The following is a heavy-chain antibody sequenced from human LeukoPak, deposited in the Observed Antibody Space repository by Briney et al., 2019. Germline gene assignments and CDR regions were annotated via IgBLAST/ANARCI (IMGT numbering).Heavy chain of an antibody. D-gene: IGHD6-13*01. CDR1: GGTFSSYA. Sequence: ASVKVSCKASGGTFSSYAISWVRQAPGQGLEWMGWINAGNGNTKYSQKFQGRVTITRDTSASTAYMELSSLRSEDTAVYYCARALRAAGTFDYWGQGTLVTVSS. V-gene: IGHV1-3*01. J-gene: IGHJ4*02. CDR3: ARALRAAGTFDY. CDR2: INAGNGNT.